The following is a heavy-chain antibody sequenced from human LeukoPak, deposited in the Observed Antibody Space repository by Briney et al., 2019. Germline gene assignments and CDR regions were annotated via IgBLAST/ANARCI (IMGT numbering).Heavy chain of an antibody. CDR3: AKLIGDESF. Sequence: GGSLRLSCVASGLTFSSYAMSWVRQAPGKGLEWVSSISAGGGTTNYADSVKGRFTISRDNSKNTLYLQMNSLRVEDKAIYYCAKLIGDESFWGQGTLVTVSS. V-gene: IGHV3-23*01. J-gene: IGHJ4*02. D-gene: IGHD3-3*02. CDR2: ISAGGGTT. CDR1: GLTFSSYA.